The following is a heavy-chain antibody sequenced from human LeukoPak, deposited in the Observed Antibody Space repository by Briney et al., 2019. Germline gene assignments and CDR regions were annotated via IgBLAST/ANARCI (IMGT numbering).Heavy chain of an antibody. CDR3: ARENGDSSVGFDF. Sequence: SETLSLACTVSGGPISSMTYYWGWIRQPPGKGLEWIGNFYNTGNIYYNPSLKSRVTISVDTSKNQFSLKLSSVTAADTAVYYCARENGDSSVGFDFWGQGTLVTVSS. CDR2: FYNTGNI. CDR1: GGPISSMTYY. V-gene: IGHV4-39*07. J-gene: IGHJ4*02. D-gene: IGHD3-22*01.